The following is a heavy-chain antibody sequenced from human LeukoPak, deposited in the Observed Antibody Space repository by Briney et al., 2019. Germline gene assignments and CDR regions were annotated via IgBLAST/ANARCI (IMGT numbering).Heavy chain of an antibody. D-gene: IGHD3-16*01. Sequence: SETLSLTCAVYGGSFSGYYWSWIRQPPGKGLEWMGELNHSGSTNYNPSLKSRVTISVDTSKSQFSLKLSSVTAADTAVYYCARVSWASDYVWGSYRNWFDPWGQGTLVTVSS. V-gene: IGHV4-34*01. CDR3: ARVSWASDYVWGSYRNWFDP. J-gene: IGHJ5*02. CDR2: LNHSGST. CDR1: GGSFSGYY.